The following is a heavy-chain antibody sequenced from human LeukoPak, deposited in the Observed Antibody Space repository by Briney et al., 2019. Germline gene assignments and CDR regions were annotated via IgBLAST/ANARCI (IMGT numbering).Heavy chain of an antibody. J-gene: IGHJ2*01. Sequence: AGGSLRRSCAASGFTFSSYSMHWVRQAPGNGPEFVSVIGSGGVTTFYADSVKDRFTISRDNSKNTLYLELASLRAEDMAVQYCAREGGGSGLWYYDLWGRGTLVTVSS. D-gene: IGHD1-26*01. V-gene: IGHV3-64*02. CDR2: IGSGGVTT. CDR1: GFTFSSYS. CDR3: AREGGGSGLWYYDL.